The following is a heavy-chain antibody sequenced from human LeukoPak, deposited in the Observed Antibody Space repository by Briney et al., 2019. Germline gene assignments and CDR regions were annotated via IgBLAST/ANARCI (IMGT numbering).Heavy chain of an antibody. CDR1: GYSISTGYY. D-gene: IGHD1-14*01. CDR3: AREVAGTPFIDY. Sequence: PSETLSLTCTVSGYSISTGYYGACIRQPPGKGREWIGIIYHSGSTYYNPPPKQGVTISVDTSKIQFSLKLSSVTAADTAVYYCAREVAGTPFIDYWGQGTLVIVSA. V-gene: IGHV4-38-2*02. CDR2: IYHSGST. J-gene: IGHJ4*02.